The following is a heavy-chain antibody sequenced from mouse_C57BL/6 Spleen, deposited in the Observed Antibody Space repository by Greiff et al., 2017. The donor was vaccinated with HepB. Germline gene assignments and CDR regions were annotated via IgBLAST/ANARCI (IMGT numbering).Heavy chain of an antibody. Sequence: DVQLQESGPGLVKPSQSLSLTCSVTGYSITSGYYWNWIRQFPGNKLEWMGYISYDGSNNYNPYLKNRISITRDTSKNQFFLKLNSVTTEDTATYYCAREGGRGFAYWGQGTLVTVSA. CDR3: AREGGRGFAY. CDR2: ISYDGSN. V-gene: IGHV3-6*01. J-gene: IGHJ3*01. D-gene: IGHD3-3*01. CDR1: GYSITSGYY.